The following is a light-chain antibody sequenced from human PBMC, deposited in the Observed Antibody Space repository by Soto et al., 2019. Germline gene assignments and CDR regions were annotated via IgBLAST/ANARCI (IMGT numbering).Light chain of an antibody. CDR2: AAS. CDR3: PQSYSSPLQ. Sequence: DIQMTQSPSSLSASVGDRVTIACRASQSISSYLNWYQQKPGKAPKLLIYAASSLQSGVPSRFSGSGSGTDVPITIGSLPPEDLATYFWPQSYSSPLQFGPGTKVDIK. V-gene: IGKV1-39*01. CDR1: QSISSY. J-gene: IGKJ3*01.